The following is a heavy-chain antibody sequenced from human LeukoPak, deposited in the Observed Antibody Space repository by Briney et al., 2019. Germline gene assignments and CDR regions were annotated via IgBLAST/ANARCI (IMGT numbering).Heavy chain of an antibody. CDR3: ARERSSWHTYGMDV. CDR2: IWFDGSNK. J-gene: IGHJ6*02. Sequence: GRSLRLSCAASGFTFSGYGMHWVRQAPGKGLEWVAVIWFDGSNKYYADSVKGRFTISRDNSKNTLSLQMNSLRAEDTAVYYCARERSSWHTYGMDVWGQGTTVTVS. D-gene: IGHD6-13*01. CDR1: GFTFSGYG. V-gene: IGHV3-33*01.